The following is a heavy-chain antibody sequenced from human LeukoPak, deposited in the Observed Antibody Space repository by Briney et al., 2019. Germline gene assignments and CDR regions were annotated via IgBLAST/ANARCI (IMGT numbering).Heavy chain of an antibody. V-gene: IGHV3-30*02. CDR1: GFSLSRNG. D-gene: IGHD6-19*01. J-gene: IGHJ4*02. CDR3: AKDRAVAGLFDN. Sequence: GGSLRLSCATSGFSLSRNGMHWVRQAPGQGLEWVAFILSDGSYEYYADSVKGRFTISRDTSRSTLFLQMNSLRTEDTAVYYCAKDRAVAGLFDNWGQGTLVTVSS. CDR2: ILSDGSYE.